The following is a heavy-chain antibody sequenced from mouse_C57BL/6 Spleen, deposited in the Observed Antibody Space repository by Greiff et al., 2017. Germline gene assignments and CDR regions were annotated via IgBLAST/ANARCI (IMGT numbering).Heavy chain of an antibody. CDR1: GYTFTSYW. Sequence: QVQLQQSGAELVKPGASVKLSCKASGYTFTSYWMHWVKQRPGHGLEWIGMIHPNSGSTNYNEKFKSKATLTVDKSSSTAYMQLSSLTSEDAAVYYCALITTVVADWYFDVWGTGTTVTVSS. CDR3: ALITTVVADWYFDV. V-gene: IGHV1-64*01. D-gene: IGHD1-1*01. CDR2: IHPNSGST. J-gene: IGHJ1*03.